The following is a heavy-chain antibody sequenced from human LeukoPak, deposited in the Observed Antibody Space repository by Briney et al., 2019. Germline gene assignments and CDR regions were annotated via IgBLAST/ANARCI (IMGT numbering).Heavy chain of an antibody. CDR2: IYPADSDT. CDR3: ARPNITSYYDSRGYDAFDV. D-gene: IGHD3-22*01. Sequence: GESLKISCKGSGYRFSAYWIAWVRQMRGKGLEWMGFIYPADSDTRYTPSFQGKVTISADKSVSTAYLQWSSLKASDTAMYFCARPNITSYYDSRGYDAFDVWGQGTIVTVSS. CDR1: GYRFSAYW. V-gene: IGHV5-51*01. J-gene: IGHJ3*01.